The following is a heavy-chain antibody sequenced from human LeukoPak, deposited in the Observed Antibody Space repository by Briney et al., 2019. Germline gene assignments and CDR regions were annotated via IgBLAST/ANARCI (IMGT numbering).Heavy chain of an antibody. CDR2: INPNSGGT. CDR3: ARDQNDSSGYYYDY. CDR1: GYTFTGYY. J-gene: IGHJ4*02. Sequence: EASVKVSCKASGYTFTGYYMHWVRQAPGQGLEWMGWINPNSGGTNYAQKFQGRVTMTRDTSISTAYMELSRLRSDDTAVYYCARDQNDSSGYYYDYWGQGTLVTVSS. V-gene: IGHV1-2*02. D-gene: IGHD3-22*01.